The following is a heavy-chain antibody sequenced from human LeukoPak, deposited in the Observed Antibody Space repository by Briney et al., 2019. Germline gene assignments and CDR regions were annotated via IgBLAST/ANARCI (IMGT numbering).Heavy chain of an antibody. J-gene: IGHJ5*02. CDR3: ARGGPLWFGELYNGPFDP. Sequence: ASVKVSCKASGYTFTGYYMHWVRQAPGQGLEWMGWINPNSGGTNYAQKFQGRVTMTRDTSISTAYMELSRLRSDDTAVYYCARGGPLWFGELYNGPFDPWGQGTLVTVSS. CDR2: INPNSGGT. CDR1: GYTFTGYY. D-gene: IGHD3-10*01. V-gene: IGHV1-2*02.